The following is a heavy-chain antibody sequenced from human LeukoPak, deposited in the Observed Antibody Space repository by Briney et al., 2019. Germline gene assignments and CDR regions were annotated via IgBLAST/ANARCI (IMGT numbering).Heavy chain of an antibody. CDR1: GYSISSSNSY. J-gene: IGHJ4*02. Sequence: SETLSLTCTVSGYSISSSNSYWGWIRQPPGKGLEWIGSIYYSGNTYYNASLKSQVSISIDTSKNQFSLRLTSVTAADTAVYYCARQTGSGLFILPGGQGTLVTVSS. V-gene: IGHV4-39*01. CDR2: IYYSGNT. D-gene: IGHD3/OR15-3a*01. CDR3: ARQTGSGLFILP.